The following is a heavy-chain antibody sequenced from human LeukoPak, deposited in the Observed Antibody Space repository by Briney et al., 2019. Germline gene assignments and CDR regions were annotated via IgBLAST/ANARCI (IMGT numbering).Heavy chain of an antibody. V-gene: IGHV3-30*18. D-gene: IGHD1-7*01. Sequence: GGTLRLSCAGSGFTFSSYGMEWVGQAQGKGLEGVAVISYDGSNKYYSDSVKGRFTISRDNSKNTLYLQMNSLRAEDTAVYYCAKVITGTTLVVYYWGQGTLFTVSS. J-gene: IGHJ4*02. CDR3: AKVITGTTLVVYY. CDR1: GFTFSSYG. CDR2: ISYDGSNK.